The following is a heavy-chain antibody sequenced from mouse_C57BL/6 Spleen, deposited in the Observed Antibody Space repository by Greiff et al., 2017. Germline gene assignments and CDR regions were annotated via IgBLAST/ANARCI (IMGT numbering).Heavy chain of an antibody. CDR1: GYTFTEYT. J-gene: IGHJ2*01. CDR3: ARHEDRYYYGSSYPYFDY. Sequence: QVQLQQSGAELVKPGASVKLSCKASGYTFTEYTIHWVKQRSGQGLEWIGWFYPGSGSIKYNETFKDKATLTADKYSSTVYMELSRLTSEDSAVYFCARHEDRYYYGSSYPYFDYWGQGTTLTVSS. CDR2: FYPGSGSI. D-gene: IGHD1-1*01. V-gene: IGHV1-62-2*01.